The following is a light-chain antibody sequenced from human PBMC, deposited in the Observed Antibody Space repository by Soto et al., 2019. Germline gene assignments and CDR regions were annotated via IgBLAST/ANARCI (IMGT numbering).Light chain of an antibody. CDR3: QQYNTWPLT. CDR2: GAS. V-gene: IGKV3-15*01. J-gene: IGKJ4*01. Sequence: IVMTQSPATLSVSPGERATLSCRASHSVSSNLAWYQQKPGQAPRLLIYGASTRATGFPARFSGSGSGTEFTLTISSLQSEDFAVYYCQQYNTWPLTFGEGTKVEIK. CDR1: HSVSSN.